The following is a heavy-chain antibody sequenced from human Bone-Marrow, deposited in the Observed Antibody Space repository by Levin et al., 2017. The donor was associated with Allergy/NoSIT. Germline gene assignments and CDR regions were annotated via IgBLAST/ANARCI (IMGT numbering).Heavy chain of an antibody. Sequence: SQTLSLTCSVSGGSISSGRYYFTWVRQSAGKGLEWIGRIYTTGSTNYNPSLESRVTISRDTFKKEVYLTLSSVTAADPAVYYCARDRLASLYYYSMDVWGRATTVIVSS. V-gene: IGHV4-61*02. J-gene: IGHJ6*03. CDR2: IYTTGST. CDR3: ARDRLASLYYYSMDV. CDR1: GGSISSGRYY.